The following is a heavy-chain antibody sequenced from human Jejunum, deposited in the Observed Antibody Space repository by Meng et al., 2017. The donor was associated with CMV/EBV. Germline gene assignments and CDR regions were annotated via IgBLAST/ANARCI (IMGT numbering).Heavy chain of an antibody. D-gene: IGHD2-8*02. Sequence: GYYWSWIRQIPGKGLEWIGYMYVSGNTYYNPSFKSRSTISIDISKNDLSLELNSVTAADTAVYYCAGANESFASTGHSQQEGAFDIWGQGTMVTVSS. CDR2: MYVSGNT. CDR3: AGANESFASTGHSQQEGAFDI. CDR1: GYY. V-gene: IGHV4-31*02. J-gene: IGHJ3*02.